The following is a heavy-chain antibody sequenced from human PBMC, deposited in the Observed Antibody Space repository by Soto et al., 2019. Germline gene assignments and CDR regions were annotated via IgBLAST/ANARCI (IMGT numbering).Heavy chain of an antibody. CDR2: INPIDDTK. J-gene: IGHJ3*02. D-gene: IGHD7-27*01. V-gene: IGHV1-46*02. CDR3: ARAVGWGLDALEI. CDR1: GYTFNSYY. Sequence: QVHLVQSGAEVKKPGASVKVSCKASGYTFNSYYMHWVRQAPGQGLEWVGVINPIDDTKAYEPRVQDRVTMTRDTSASTAYMELISLRSEETAVYFCARAVGWGLDALEIWGQGTVVTVSS.